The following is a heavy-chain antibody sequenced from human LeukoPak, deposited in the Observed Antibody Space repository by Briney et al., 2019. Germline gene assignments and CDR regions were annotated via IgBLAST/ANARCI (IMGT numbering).Heavy chain of an antibody. CDR3: ARDSSGYFHY. V-gene: IGHV3-30*01. CDR1: GFTFSSYA. Sequence: GRSLRLSCAASGFTFSSYAMHWVRQAPGKGLEWVAVISYDGSNKYYADSVKGRFTISRDNSKNTQYLQMNSLRAEDTAVYYCARDSSGYFHYWGQGTLVTVSS. CDR2: ISYDGSNK. J-gene: IGHJ4*02. D-gene: IGHD3-9*01.